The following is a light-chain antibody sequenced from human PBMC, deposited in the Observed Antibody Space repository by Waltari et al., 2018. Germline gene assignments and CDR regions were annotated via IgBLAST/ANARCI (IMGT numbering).Light chain of an antibody. V-gene: IGLV2-14*01. CDR1: RSDGAVSSS. CDR3: SSFTRSSTFL. CDR2: EVS. J-gene: IGLJ3*02. Sequence: QSALTPPASVSGSPGPSIPISCTATRSDGAVSSSVSWYQHHPGKVPKPMFYEVSKRPSGVSNRFSGSKSGYTASLTISGLQAEDEADYYCSSFTRSSTFLFGGGTKVTVL.